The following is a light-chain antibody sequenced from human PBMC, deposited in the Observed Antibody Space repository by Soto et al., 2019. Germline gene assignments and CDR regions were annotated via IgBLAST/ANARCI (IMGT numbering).Light chain of an antibody. CDR1: QSVSSY. CDR2: AAS. CDR3: QQRSNWPPLP. J-gene: IGKJ4*01. V-gene: IGKV3-11*01. Sequence: EIVLTQSPATLSLSPGERATLSCRASQSVSSYLAWYQQKPGQAPRLLIYAASNRATCIPARFSGSGSGTDYTLTISSLEPEDFAVYYCQQRSNWPPLPFGGGTKVEIK.